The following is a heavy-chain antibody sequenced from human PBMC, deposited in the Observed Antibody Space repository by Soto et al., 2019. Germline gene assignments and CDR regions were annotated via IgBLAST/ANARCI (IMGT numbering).Heavy chain of an antibody. CDR2: ISYDGSNK. V-gene: IGHV3-30*18. Sequence: GGSLRLSCAASGFTFSSYGMHWVRQAPGKGLEWVAVISYDGSNKYYADSVKGRFTISRDNSKNTLYLQMNSLRAEDTAVYYCAKVKAVAGYYYYGMDVWGQGTTVTVSS. J-gene: IGHJ6*02. D-gene: IGHD6-19*01. CDR3: AKVKAVAGYYYYGMDV. CDR1: GFTFSSYG.